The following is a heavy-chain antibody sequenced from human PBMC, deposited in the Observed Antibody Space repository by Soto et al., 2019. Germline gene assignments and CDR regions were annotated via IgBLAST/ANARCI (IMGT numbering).Heavy chain of an antibody. V-gene: IGHV1-2*02. CDR2: INPNSGDT. J-gene: IGHJ4*02. CDR3: ATRYSYVHF. Sequence: GASVKVSCKSSGYSVTGYYIHWVRQAPGQGLEWMGWINPNSGDTNYAQKFQGRVTMTRDTSFSTAYMELSSLRSEDTAVYYCATRYSYVHFWGQGPLVTVSS. D-gene: IGHD5-18*01. CDR1: GYSVTGYY.